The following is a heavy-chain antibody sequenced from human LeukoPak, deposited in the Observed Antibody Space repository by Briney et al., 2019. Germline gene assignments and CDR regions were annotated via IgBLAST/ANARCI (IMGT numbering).Heavy chain of an antibody. J-gene: IGHJ3*02. CDR3: AKIKTTFGVVTHAFDI. D-gene: IGHD3-3*01. CDR2: IYTSGST. Sequence: SQTLSLTCTVSGGSISSGSYYWSWIRQPAGKGLEWIGRIYTSGSTNYNPSLKSRVTISVDTSKNQFSLKLSSVTAADTAVYYCAKIKTTFGVVTHAFDIWGQGTIVTVS. V-gene: IGHV4-61*02. CDR1: GGSISSGSYY.